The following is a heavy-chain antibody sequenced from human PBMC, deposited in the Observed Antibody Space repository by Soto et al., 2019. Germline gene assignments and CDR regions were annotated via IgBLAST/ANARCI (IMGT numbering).Heavy chain of an antibody. CDR1: GGSISSGDYY. V-gene: IGHV4-30-4*01. CDR3: AREEGFRAYCSGGSCYGWFDP. J-gene: IGHJ5*02. CDR2: IYYSGST. D-gene: IGHD2-15*01. Sequence: SETLSLTCTVSGGSISSGDYYWSWIRQPPGKGLEWIGYIYYSGSTYYNPSLKSRVTISVDTSKNQFSLKLSSVTAADTAVYYCAREEGFRAYCSGGSCYGWFDPWGQGTLVTVSS.